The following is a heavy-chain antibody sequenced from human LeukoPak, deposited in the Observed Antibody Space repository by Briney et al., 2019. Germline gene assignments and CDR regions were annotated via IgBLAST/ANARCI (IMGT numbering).Heavy chain of an antibody. Sequence: SETLSLTCAVYGGSFSGYYWSWIRQPPGKGLEWFGEINHSGSTNYNPSLKSRVTISVDTSKNQFSLKLSSVTAADTAVYYCARKSQKYYDFWSGYTIFDPWGQGTLVTVSS. CDR3: ARKSQKYYDFWSGYTIFDP. CDR1: GGSFSGYY. CDR2: INHSGST. J-gene: IGHJ5*02. V-gene: IGHV4-34*01. D-gene: IGHD3-3*01.